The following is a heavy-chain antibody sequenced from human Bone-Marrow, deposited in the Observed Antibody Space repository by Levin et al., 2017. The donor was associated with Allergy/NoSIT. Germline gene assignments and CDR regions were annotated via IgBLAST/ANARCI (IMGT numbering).Heavy chain of an antibody. Sequence: GESLKISCKASGYTFIVYYIHWVRQAPGQGLEWLGRIDPNSGGTNYEDNFRGRFTMTRDTSITTAYMDLSSLKSDDTAVYYCARVSSGSDHFDLWGQGTLVTVSS. CDR1: GYTFIVYY. J-gene: IGHJ4*02. CDR2: IDPNSGGT. V-gene: IGHV1-2*06. D-gene: IGHD2-15*01. CDR3: ARVSSGSDHFDL.